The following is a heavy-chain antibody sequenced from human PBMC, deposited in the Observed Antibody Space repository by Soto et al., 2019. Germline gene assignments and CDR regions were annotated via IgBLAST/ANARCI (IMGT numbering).Heavy chain of an antibody. CDR1: GFSFSNYG. CDR2: ISHDGSNK. V-gene: IGHV3-30*18. D-gene: IGHD3-16*01. J-gene: IGHJ6*02. CDR3: ANSLATFGVGRYGIDV. Sequence: GGSLRLSCAASGFSFSNYGMHWVRQAPGKGPEWVTLISHDGSNKYHADSVKGRFTISRDNSKNTLYLQLNSLRAEDTAVYYCANSLATFGVGRYGIDVWRQGTTVSVSS.